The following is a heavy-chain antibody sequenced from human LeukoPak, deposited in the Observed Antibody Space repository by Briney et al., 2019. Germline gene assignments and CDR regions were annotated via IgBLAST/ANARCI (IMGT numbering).Heavy chain of an antibody. Sequence: GGSLRLSCAASGFTFSSYGMHWVRQAPGKGLEWVAVISYDGSNKYYADSVKGRFTISRDNAKNSLYLQMNSLRAEDTAVYYCTTDPSEWELPPSAYWGQGTLVTVSS. D-gene: IGHD1-26*01. CDR2: ISYDGSNK. V-gene: IGHV3-30*03. J-gene: IGHJ4*02. CDR1: GFTFSSYG. CDR3: TTDPSEWELPPSAY.